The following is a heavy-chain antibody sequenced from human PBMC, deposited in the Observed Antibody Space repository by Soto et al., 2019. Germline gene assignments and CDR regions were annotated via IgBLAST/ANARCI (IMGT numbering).Heavy chain of an antibody. CDR2: IIPIFGTA. J-gene: IGHJ5*02. V-gene: IGHV1-69*13. CDR1: GGTFSSYA. CDR3: ARDPVAAASWFDT. Sequence: SVKVSCKASGGTFSSYAISWVRQAPGQGLEWMGGIIPIFGTANYAQKFQGRVTITADESTSTAYMELSSLRSEDTAVYYCARDPVAAASWFDTWGQGTLVTVSS. D-gene: IGHD6-13*01.